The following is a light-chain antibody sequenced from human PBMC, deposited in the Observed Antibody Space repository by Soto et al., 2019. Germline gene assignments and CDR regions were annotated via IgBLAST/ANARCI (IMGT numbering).Light chain of an antibody. Sequence: DSVITQSPLSLPVTPGEPASISCRSSQSLLHSNGYNYLDWYLQKPGQSPHLLIYLGSNRASGVPDRFSGSGSGTDFTLQISRVEAEDVGIYYCMQTLQTPTFGQGTKVDIK. J-gene: IGKJ1*01. V-gene: IGKV2-28*01. CDR1: QSLLHSNGYNY. CDR2: LGS. CDR3: MQTLQTPT.